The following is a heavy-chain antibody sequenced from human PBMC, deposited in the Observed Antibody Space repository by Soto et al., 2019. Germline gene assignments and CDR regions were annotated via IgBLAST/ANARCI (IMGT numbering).Heavy chain of an antibody. V-gene: IGHV4-31*03. D-gene: IGHD4-17*01. CDR1: GGSISSGGYY. Sequence: QVQLQESGPGLVKPSQTLSLTCTVSGGSISSGGYYWSWIRQHPGKGLEWIGYIYYSGSTYYNPSLKSRVTISVETSKNLFCLKLSSVTAADAAVYYCARDDYGDGYWFDPWGQGTLVTVSS. J-gene: IGHJ5*02. CDR2: IYYSGST. CDR3: ARDDYGDGYWFDP.